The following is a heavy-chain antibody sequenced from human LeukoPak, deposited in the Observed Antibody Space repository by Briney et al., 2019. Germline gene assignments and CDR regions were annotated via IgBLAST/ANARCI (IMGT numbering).Heavy chain of an antibody. D-gene: IGHD3-22*01. Sequence: SVKVSCKASGGTFSSYAISWVRQAPGQGLEWMGRIIPILGIANYAQKFQGRVTITTDESTSTAYMELSSLRSEDTAAYYCARGIADYYDSSGYSDWGQGTLVTVSS. CDR2: IIPILGIA. CDR1: GGTFSSYA. J-gene: IGHJ4*02. CDR3: ARGIADYYDSSGYSD. V-gene: IGHV1-69*04.